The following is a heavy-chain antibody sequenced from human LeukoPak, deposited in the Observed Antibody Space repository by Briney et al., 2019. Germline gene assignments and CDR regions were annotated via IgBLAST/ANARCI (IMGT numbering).Heavy chain of an antibody. CDR2: ISYDGSNK. CDR1: GFTFSSYG. V-gene: IGHV3-30*18. D-gene: IGHD6-19*01. J-gene: IGHJ6*02. Sequence: GRSLRLSCAASGFTFSSYGMHWVRQAPGKGLEWVAVISYDGSNKYYADSVKGRFTISRDNSKNTLYLQTNSLRAEDTAVYYCAKAGPGIAVAGTLYYYGMDVWGQGTTVTVSS. CDR3: AKAGPGIAVAGTLYYYGMDV.